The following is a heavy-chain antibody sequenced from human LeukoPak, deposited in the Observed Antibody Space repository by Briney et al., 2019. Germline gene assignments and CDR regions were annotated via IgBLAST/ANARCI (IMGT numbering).Heavy chain of an antibody. V-gene: IGHV1-46*01. D-gene: IGHD3-10*01. Sequence: GASVKVSCKATGYSLTRYYMHWVRQAPGQGLEWMGVINPSGGSTSYAQKFQGRVTMTRDTSTSTVYIELSSLRSEDTPVYYCAGEGGSITRDAFDVWGEGTMVTVSS. CDR2: INPSGGST. CDR1: GYSLTRYY. J-gene: IGHJ3*01. CDR3: AGEGGSITRDAFDV.